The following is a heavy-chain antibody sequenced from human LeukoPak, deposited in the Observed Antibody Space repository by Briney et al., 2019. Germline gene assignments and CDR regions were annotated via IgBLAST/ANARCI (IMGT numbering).Heavy chain of an antibody. CDR2: ISGSDTNT. V-gene: IGHV3-23*01. Sequence: GGSLRLSCVASGFPFSNYAMSWVRQAPGKGLEWVSVISGSDTNTYYADSVKGRFTISRDNSKNTLYLQMNSLRAEDTAVYYCAKDLEMATNDAFDIWGQGTMVTVSS. CDR3: AKDLEMATNDAFDI. J-gene: IGHJ3*02. D-gene: IGHD5-24*01. CDR1: GFPFSNYA.